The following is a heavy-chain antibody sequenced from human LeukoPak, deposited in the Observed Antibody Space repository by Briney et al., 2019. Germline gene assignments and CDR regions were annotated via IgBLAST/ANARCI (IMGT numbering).Heavy chain of an antibody. CDR3: AKDGGRGRGAFDY. D-gene: IGHD3-3*01. J-gene: IGHJ4*02. V-gene: IGHV3-23*01. CDR1: GFTFSSYA. Sequence: GGSLRLSCAASGFTFSSYAVSWVRQAPGKGLEWVSFISGSGDSTYYADSLRGRFTISIDNSKNTLYLQINSLRAEDTAVYYCAKDGGRGRGAFDYWGQGALVTVSS. CDR2: ISGSGDST.